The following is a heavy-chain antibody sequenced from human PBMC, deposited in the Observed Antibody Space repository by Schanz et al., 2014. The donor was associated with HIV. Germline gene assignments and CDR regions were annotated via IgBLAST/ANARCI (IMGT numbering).Heavy chain of an antibody. J-gene: IGHJ5*02. CDR1: GFRFGDYA. CDR2: ITWNSGTI. V-gene: IGHV3-9*01. Sequence: EVQLVESGGGLVQPGRSLRLSCAASGFRFGDYAMHWVRQAPGKGLEWVSSITWNSGTIVYADSVKGRFTISRDNAKDSLILQMNSLRAEDTALYYCVKDSGTLVSGARWFDPWGQGTQVTVSS. D-gene: IGHD6-19*01. CDR3: VKDSGTLVSGARWFDP.